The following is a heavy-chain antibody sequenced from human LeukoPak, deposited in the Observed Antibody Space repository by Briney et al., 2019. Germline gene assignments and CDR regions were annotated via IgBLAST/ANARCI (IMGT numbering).Heavy chain of an antibody. CDR3: ARQNTMDGGVITFDS. Sequence: GESLKISCKGSGYIFSSYWVGWVRQMPGKGLEWMGIVYPGDSDTRYSPSFQGQVTISADKSITTAYLHWSSLKASDTAMYYCARQNTMDGGVITFDSWGQGTLVTVSS. CDR2: VYPGDSDT. J-gene: IGHJ4*02. CDR1: GYIFSSYW. D-gene: IGHD3-10*01. V-gene: IGHV5-51*01.